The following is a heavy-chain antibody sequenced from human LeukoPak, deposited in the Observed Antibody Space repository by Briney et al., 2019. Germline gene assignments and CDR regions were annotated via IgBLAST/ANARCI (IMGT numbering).Heavy chain of an antibody. D-gene: IGHD6-19*01. CDR1: GDSISSYF. V-gene: IGHV4-59*01. CDR3: ARGKWYGTGWALFDY. J-gene: IGHJ4*02. CDR2: IYYSGST. Sequence: PSETLSLTCTVSGDSISSYFWTWIRQTPGKGLEWIGYIYYSGSTNYNPSLKSRVTISVDMSKNQFSLKLSSVTAADTAVYYCARGKWYGTGWALFDYWGQGTLVTVSS.